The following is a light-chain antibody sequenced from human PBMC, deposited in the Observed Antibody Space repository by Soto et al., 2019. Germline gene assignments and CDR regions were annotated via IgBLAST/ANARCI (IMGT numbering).Light chain of an antibody. CDR2: RSS. Sequence: SYELTQPPSVSVAPGKTARITCGGSNIGSKSVHWYQQKPGQVPALVISRSSDRPSGIPERFYGSNSGNTATLAISRVEAGDEADYYCQVWDSSRDLVVFGGGTQLTVL. J-gene: IGLJ2*01. CDR3: QVWDSSRDLVV. V-gene: IGLV3-21*04. CDR1: NIGSKS.